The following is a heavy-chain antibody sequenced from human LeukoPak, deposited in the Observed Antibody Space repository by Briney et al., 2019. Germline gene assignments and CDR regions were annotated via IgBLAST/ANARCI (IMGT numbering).Heavy chain of an antibody. Sequence: ASVKVSCKVSGYTLTELSMHWVRQAPGKGLEWMGGFDPEDGETIYAQKFQGRVTMTEDTSTDTAYMELSSLRSEDTAVYYCATNHDILTGYHYWGQGTLVTVSS. D-gene: IGHD3-9*01. V-gene: IGHV1-24*01. CDR1: GYTLTELS. CDR2: FDPEDGET. J-gene: IGHJ4*02. CDR3: ATNHDILTGYHY.